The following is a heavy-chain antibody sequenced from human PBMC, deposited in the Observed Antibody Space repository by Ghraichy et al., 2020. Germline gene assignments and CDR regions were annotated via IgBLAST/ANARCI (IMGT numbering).Heavy chain of an antibody. J-gene: IGHJ5*02. CDR1: GFSLSTSGMC. Sequence: SGPTLVKPTQTLTLTCTFSGFSLSTSGMCVSWIRQPPGKALEWLARIDWDDDKYYSTSLKTRLTISKDTSKNQVVLTMTNMDPVDTATYYCARMGFAAAGTAGGGGWFDPWGQGTLVTVSS. D-gene: IGHD6-13*01. CDR2: IDWDDDK. CDR3: ARMGFAAAGTAGGGGWFDP. V-gene: IGHV2-70*11.